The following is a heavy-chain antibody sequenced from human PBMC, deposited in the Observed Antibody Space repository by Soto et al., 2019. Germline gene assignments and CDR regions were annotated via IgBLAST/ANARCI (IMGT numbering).Heavy chain of an antibody. D-gene: IGHD3-16*01. V-gene: IGHV1-69*08. Sequence: QVQLVQSGAEVKKPGSSVRVSCKASGTIFSSYTISWVRQAPGQGLEWMGRIIPILGETNSAQKLQGRVTLTADKSTNTAYMELNSLRLEVTALYYCARGLGGRMDDWGQGTTVTVSS. CDR1: GTIFSSYT. CDR2: IIPILGET. J-gene: IGHJ6*02. CDR3: ARGLGGRMDD.